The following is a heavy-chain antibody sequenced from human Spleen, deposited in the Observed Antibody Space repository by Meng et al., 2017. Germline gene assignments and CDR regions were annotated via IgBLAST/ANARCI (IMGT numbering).Heavy chain of an antibody. J-gene: IGHJ5*02. CDR1: GFTFSDYY. V-gene: IGHV3-11*01. CDR2: ISSSGSTI. Sequence: GESLKISCAASGFTFSDYYMSWIRQAPGKGLEWVSYISSSGSTIYYADSVKGRFTISRDNAKNSLYLQMNSLRAEDTAVYYCARAGYSSGWYNWFDPWGQRTLVTVSS. D-gene: IGHD6-19*01. CDR3: ARAGYSSGWYNWFDP.